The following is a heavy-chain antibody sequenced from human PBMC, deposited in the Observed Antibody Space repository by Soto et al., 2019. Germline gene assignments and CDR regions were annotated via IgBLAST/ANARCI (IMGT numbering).Heavy chain of an antibody. CDR2: ISTSGGAT. CDR1: GFIFNNFA. V-gene: IGHV3-23*01. D-gene: IGHD3-10*01. J-gene: IGHJ4*02. CDR3: AKEQYSGAGPDY. Sequence: GGSLRLSCEASGFIFNNFAMNWVRQAPGRGLEWVSTISTSGGATYITDSVKGRFTISRDNSRNTLYLQMTGLRAEDTARYYCAKEQYSGAGPDYWGQGTLVTVSS.